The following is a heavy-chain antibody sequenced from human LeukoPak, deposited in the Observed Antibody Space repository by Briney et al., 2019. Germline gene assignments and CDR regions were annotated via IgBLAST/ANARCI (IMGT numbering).Heavy chain of an antibody. CDR3: AGGILTGYSY. J-gene: IGHJ4*02. Sequence: GGSLRLSCAASGFTFSSYGMHWVRQAPGKGLEWVAFIRYHGSNKYYADSVKGRFTISRDNSKKTMYLPITCLRANVPAMYYRAGGILTGYSYWGQGTLVTVSS. CDR1: GFTFSSYG. D-gene: IGHD3-9*01. V-gene: IGHV3-30*02. CDR2: IRYHGSNK.